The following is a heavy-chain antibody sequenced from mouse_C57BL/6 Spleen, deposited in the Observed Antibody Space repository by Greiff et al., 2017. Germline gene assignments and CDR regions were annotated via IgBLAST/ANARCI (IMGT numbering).Heavy chain of an antibody. D-gene: IGHD2-2*01. CDR3: ASSYGHDGGYAMDY. J-gene: IGHJ4*01. CDR1: GFTFSDYG. V-gene: IGHV5-17*01. CDR2: ISSGSSTI. Sequence: EVKLMESGGGLVKPGGSLKLSCAASGFTFSDYGMHWVRQAPEKGLEWVAYISSGSSTIYYADTVKGRFTISRDNAKNTLFLQMTSLRSEDTAMYYCASSYGHDGGYAMDYWGQGTSVTGSS.